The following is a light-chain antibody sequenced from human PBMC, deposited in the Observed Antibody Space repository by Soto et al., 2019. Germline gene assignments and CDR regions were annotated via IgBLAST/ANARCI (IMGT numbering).Light chain of an antibody. CDR1: QSVSGT. CDR2: ATS. CDR3: QQYKMWPRALT. J-gene: IGKJ4*01. Sequence: EIVMTQSPATLSVSPGERATLSCRASQSVSGTLAWYQQKPGQAPRLLMYATSTRATGVPARFSGSGSGREFTLTISSLQSEDFAVYYCQQYKMWPRALTFGGGTKVEIK. V-gene: IGKV3-15*01.